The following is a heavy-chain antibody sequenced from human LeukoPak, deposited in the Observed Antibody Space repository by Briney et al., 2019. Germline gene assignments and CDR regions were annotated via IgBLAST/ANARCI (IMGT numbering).Heavy chain of an antibody. Sequence: ASVKVSCKASGYTFTGYYMHWVRQAPGQGLEWMGWINPNSGGTNYAQKFQGRVTMTRDTSISTAYMELSSLRSEDTAVYYCARGSAHLYDFWSNYYGMDVWGQGTTVTVSS. CDR3: ARGSAHLYDFWSNYYGMDV. J-gene: IGHJ6*02. D-gene: IGHD3-3*01. CDR2: INPNSGGT. CDR1: GYTFTGYY. V-gene: IGHV1-2*02.